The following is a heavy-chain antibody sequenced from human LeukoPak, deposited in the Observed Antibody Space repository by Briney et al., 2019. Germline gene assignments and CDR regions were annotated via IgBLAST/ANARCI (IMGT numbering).Heavy chain of an antibody. V-gene: IGHV1-46*01. CDR1: GYTFTRNY. CDR2: IDPSGGGT. J-gene: IGHJ4*02. Sequence: ASVKVSCKASGYTFTRNYINWLRQAPGQGLEWTGMIDPSGGGTAYAQKFQDRVTMTRDTSTSTVYMELSSLRSEDTAVYYCARDSDCSGGSCYGFGGYWGQGTLVTVSS. D-gene: IGHD2-15*01. CDR3: ARDSDCSGGSCYGFGGY.